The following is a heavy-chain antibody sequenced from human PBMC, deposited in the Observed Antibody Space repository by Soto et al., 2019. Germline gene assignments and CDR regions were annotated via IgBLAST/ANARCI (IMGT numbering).Heavy chain of an antibody. D-gene: IGHD3-10*01. CDR2: ISYDGSNK. V-gene: IGHV3-30*18. CDR3: AKGSGGTMVRGVYFDY. CDR1: EVNFGGDV. J-gene: IGHJ4*02. Sequence: PGGSLRLSCAASEVNFGGDVMHWVRQAPGKGLEWVAVISYDGSNKYYADSVKGRFTISRDNTKNTLYLQMNSLRAEDTAVYYCAKGSGGTMVRGVYFDYWGQGTLVTVSS.